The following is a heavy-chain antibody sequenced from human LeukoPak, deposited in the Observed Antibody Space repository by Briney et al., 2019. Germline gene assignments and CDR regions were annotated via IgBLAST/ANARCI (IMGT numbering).Heavy chain of an antibody. CDR2: INAGNGNT. D-gene: IGHD3-22*01. CDR3: ARVSYYYDSSKWGSWFDP. CDR1: GYTFTSYA. V-gene: IGHV1-3*01. Sequence: ASVKVSCKASGYTFTSYAMHWVRQAPGQRLEWMGWINAGNGNTKYSQEFQGRVTITRDTSASTAYMELSSLRSDDTAVYYCARVSYYYDSSKWGSWFDPWGQGTLVTVSS. J-gene: IGHJ5*02.